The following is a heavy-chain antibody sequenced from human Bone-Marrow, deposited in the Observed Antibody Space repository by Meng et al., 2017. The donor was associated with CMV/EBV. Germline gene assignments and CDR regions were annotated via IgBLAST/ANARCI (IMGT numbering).Heavy chain of an antibody. CDR2: IKQDGSEK. Sequence: GESLKISCAASGFTFSSYWMSWVRQAPGKGLEWVANIKQDGSEKYYVDSVKGRFTISRDNAKNSLYLQMNSLRAEDTAVYYCARDSELEWLYYGMDVWGQGTTVTVSS. J-gene: IGHJ6*02. CDR3: ARDSELEWLYYGMDV. V-gene: IGHV3-7*01. D-gene: IGHD3-3*01. CDR1: GFTFSSYW.